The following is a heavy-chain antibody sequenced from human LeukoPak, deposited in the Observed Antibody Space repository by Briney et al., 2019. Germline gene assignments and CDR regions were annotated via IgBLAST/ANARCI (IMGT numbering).Heavy chain of an antibody. D-gene: IGHD3-16*02. CDR1: GGSISSYY. J-gene: IGHJ4*02. CDR2: IYYSGST. Sequence: SETLSLTCTVSGGSISSYYWSWIRQPPGKGLEWIGYIYYSGSTYYNPSLKSRVTISVDTSKNQFSLKLSSVTAADTAVYYCARLRGLGELSWGQGTLVTVSS. CDR3: ARLRGLGELS. V-gene: IGHV4-59*04.